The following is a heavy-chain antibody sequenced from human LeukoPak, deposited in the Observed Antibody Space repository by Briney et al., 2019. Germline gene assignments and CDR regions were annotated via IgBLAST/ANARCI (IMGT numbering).Heavy chain of an antibody. Sequence: GGSLRLSCAASGFTFSSYAMHWVRQAPGKGLEWVAVISYDGSNKNYADSVKGRFTISRDNSKNTLYLQMNSLRPEDTAVYYCAKERYSSSSLFAITPFDYWGQGSLVTVSS. D-gene: IGHD6-13*01. J-gene: IGHJ4*02. V-gene: IGHV3-30-3*01. CDR3: AKERYSSSSLFAITPFDY. CDR2: ISYDGSNK. CDR1: GFTFSSYA.